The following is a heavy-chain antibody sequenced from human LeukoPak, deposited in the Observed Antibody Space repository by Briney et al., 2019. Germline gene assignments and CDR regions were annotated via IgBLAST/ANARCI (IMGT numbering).Heavy chain of an antibody. J-gene: IGHJ4*02. V-gene: IGHV5-51*01. CDR3: ARLLGYCSGGSCYGDY. D-gene: IGHD2-15*01. CDR2: IYPGDSDA. CDR1: GYIFTSYW. Sequence: GESLQISCKGSGYIFTSYWNGWVRQMPGKGLEWIGIIYPGDSDARYSPSFQGQVTISADKSISTAYLQWSSLKASDTAMYYCARLLGYCSGGSCYGDYWGQGTLVTVSS.